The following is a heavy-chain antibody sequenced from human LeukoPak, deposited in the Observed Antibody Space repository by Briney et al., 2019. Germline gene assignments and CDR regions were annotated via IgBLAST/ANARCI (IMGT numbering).Heavy chain of an antibody. Sequence: GGSLRLSCAASGFTVSNNYMSWVRQAPGQGLERVSVIYGGGSTSYADSVKGRFTISRDNSKNTLYLQMNSLRVDDTGVYYCARDRSDGNYYMVVWGKGTTVIVSS. CDR1: GFTVSNNY. J-gene: IGHJ6*03. CDR2: IYGGGST. D-gene: IGHD5-24*01. V-gene: IGHV3-53*01. CDR3: ARDRSDGNYYMVV.